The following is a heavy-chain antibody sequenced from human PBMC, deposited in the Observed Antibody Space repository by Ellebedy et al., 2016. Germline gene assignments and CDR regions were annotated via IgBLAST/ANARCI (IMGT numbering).Heavy chain of an antibody. V-gene: IGHV3-30-3*01. CDR1: GFTFDSYA. Sequence: GGSLRLXXAASGFTFDSYAMHWVHRPPGRGLEWVSTISYDGGHEYYAEAVKGRLSVSRDNSRGTLDLQMSSPRDDDSGVYYCVGGSMGTYYRALHIWGQGTLVIVSS. D-gene: IGHD3-22*01. J-gene: IGHJ3*02. CDR3: VGGSMGTYYRALHI. CDR2: ISYDGGHE.